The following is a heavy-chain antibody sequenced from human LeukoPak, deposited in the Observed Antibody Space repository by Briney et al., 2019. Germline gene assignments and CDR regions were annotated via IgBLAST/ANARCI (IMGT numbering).Heavy chain of an antibody. CDR2: IIPIFGTA. V-gene: IGHV1-69*01. J-gene: IGHJ4*02. D-gene: IGHD3-10*01. Sequence: ASVKVSCKASGGTSSSYAISWVRQAPGQGLEWMGGIIPIFGTANYAQKFQGRVTITADESTSTAYMELSSMRSEDPAVYYCAREASGPMGGGVSNWGQGTLVTVSS. CDR1: GGTSSSYA. CDR3: AREASGPMGGGVSN.